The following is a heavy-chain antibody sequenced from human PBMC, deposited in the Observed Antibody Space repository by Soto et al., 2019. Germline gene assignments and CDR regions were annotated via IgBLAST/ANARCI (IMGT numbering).Heavy chain of an antibody. V-gene: IGHV4-59*08. CDR3: ARSTSIAAANHY. D-gene: IGHD6-13*01. Sequence: SETLSLTCTVSGGSISSYYWSWIRQPPGKGLEWIGYIYYSGSTNYNPSLKSRVTISVDTSKNQFSLKLSSVTAADTAVYYCARSTSIAAANHYWGQGTLVTVSS. J-gene: IGHJ4*02. CDR1: GGSISSYY. CDR2: IYYSGST.